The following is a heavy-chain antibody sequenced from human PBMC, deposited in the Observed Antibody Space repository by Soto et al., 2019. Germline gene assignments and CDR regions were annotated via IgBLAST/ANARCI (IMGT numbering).Heavy chain of an antibody. CDR2: ISLYSDGT. J-gene: IGHJ5*02. CDR1: GYTFSNYG. D-gene: IGHD2-2*01. CDR3: ARVVPGAEAWFGP. V-gene: IGHV1-18*01. Sequence: ASVKVSCKTSGYTFSNYGITWVRQAPGQPLGWLGWISLYSDGTNYAQKFQGRVSMTTDTSTTTAYMELRSLRSDDTAVYYCARVVPGAEAWFGPWGQGTLVTVSS.